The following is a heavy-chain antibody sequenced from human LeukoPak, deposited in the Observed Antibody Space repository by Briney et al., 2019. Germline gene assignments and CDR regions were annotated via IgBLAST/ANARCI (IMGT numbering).Heavy chain of an antibody. D-gene: IGHD4/OR15-4a*01. V-gene: IGHV4-39*01. CDR3: ARLGGSRTMDY. CDR2: IYYSGST. CDR1: GGSISSSSYY. Sequence: PSETLSLTCIVSGGSISSSSYYWGWIRQPPGKGLEWIGSIYYSGSTYYSPSLKSRVTISVDTSKNQFSLKLSSVTAADTAVYYCARLGGSRTMDYWGQGTLVTVSS. J-gene: IGHJ4*02.